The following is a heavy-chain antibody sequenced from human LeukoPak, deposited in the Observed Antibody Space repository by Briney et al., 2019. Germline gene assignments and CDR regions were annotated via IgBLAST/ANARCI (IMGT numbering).Heavy chain of an antibody. D-gene: IGHD3-10*01. CDR1: GGSISSNTYY. J-gene: IGHJ5*02. Sequence: SETLSLTCTVSGGSISSNTYYWGWIRQPPGKGLEWIGSIYYTGSTYYNPSLKSRVTISIDTSKNQFSLKLSSVTAADTAVYYCASQSSSYYYGSGSYNRPFDPWGQGTLVTVSS. CDR3: ASQSSSYYYGSGSYNRPFDP. V-gene: IGHV4-39*01. CDR2: IYYTGST.